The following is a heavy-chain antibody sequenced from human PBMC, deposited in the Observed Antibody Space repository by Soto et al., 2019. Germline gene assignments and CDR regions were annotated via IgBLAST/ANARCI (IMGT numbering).Heavy chain of an antibody. CDR1: GFTFSNFA. Sequence: EVQLLESGGGSEQPGGSLRLSCAASGFTFSNFAMGWVRQAPGKGLEWVSTIRGSGSTTYYADSVKARFTISRDNSRNTVFLQMRSLRAEDTAVYFCAKDNEVYADSAGYFDYWGQGAAVTVSS. V-gene: IGHV3-23*01. CDR3: AKDNEVYADSAGYFDY. J-gene: IGHJ4*02. D-gene: IGHD4-17*01. CDR2: IRGSGSTT.